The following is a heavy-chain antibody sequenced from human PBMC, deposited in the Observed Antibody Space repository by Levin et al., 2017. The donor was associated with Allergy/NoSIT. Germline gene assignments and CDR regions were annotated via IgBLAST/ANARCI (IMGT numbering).Heavy chain of an antibody. D-gene: IGHD2-2*01. CDR2: INTYTGNP. Sequence: GESLKISCKASGYTFTSYAMSWVRQAPGQGLEWMGWINTYTGNPTFAQGFTGRFVFSLDTSVSTAYLQISSLKAEDTAVYYCARGGYCRSTSCPPEGNWFDPWGQGTLVTVSS. J-gene: IGHJ5*02. CDR1: GYTFTSYA. CDR3: ARGGYCRSTSCPPEGNWFDP. V-gene: IGHV7-4-1*02.